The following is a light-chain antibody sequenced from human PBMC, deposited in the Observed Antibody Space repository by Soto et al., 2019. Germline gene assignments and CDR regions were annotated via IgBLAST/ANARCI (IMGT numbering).Light chain of an antibody. CDR1: QGISNY. J-gene: IGKJ4*01. CDR3: QKYNSYPFT. V-gene: IGKV1-27*01. CDR2: AAS. Sequence: DIQMTQSPSSLSASVGDRVTITCRASQGISNYLAWYQQKPGKVPKLLIYAASTVQSGVPSRLSGSGSGTDCTSTISRLQLEDVATYYCQKYNSYPFTFGGGTKVEIK.